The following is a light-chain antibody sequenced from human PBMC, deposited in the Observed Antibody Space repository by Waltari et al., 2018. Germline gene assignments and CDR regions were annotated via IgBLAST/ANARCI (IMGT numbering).Light chain of an antibody. CDR3: QQRCNWPSLT. CDR1: QRVSSY. Sequence: EIVLTQSPATLSLSPGDRATLSCRASQRVSSYLAWSQQKPGQAPRLLIYDASNRATGRAARFSGSGSGTDYTLIISSLVQQDFAVSYYQQRCNWPSLTFGGGTKVEIK. J-gene: IGKJ4*01. CDR2: DAS. V-gene: IGKV3-11*01.